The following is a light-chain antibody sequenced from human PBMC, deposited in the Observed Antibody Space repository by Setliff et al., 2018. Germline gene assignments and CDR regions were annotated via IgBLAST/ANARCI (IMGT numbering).Light chain of an antibody. CDR2: DVN. V-gene: IGLV2-11*01. CDR1: SSDVGAYVH. Sequence: QSALSQPRSVSGSPGQSVTISCTGTSSDVGAYVHVSWYQQHPDTAPKLILYDVNNRPSGVPDRFSGPKFGNTASLTISGLQTEDEADYYCCSYAGIHTLIFGGGTKVTVL. J-gene: IGLJ2*01. CDR3: CSYAGIHTLI.